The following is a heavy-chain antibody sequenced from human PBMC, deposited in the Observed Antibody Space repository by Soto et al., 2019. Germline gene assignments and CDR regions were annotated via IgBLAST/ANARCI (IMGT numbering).Heavy chain of an antibody. CDR1: GFTFISYT. D-gene: IGHD3-3*01. Sequence: GGSLRLSCAASGFTFISYTLHWLRQAPWKGLEWVSTISSSSTYMYYADSVKGRFTISRDNAKNTLYLQMNSLRAEDTAVYYCAKAKGITIFGVVDPYYMDVWGKGTTVTVS. CDR3: AKAKGITIFGVVDPYYMDV. CDR2: ISSSSTYM. V-gene: IGHV3-21*01. J-gene: IGHJ6*03.